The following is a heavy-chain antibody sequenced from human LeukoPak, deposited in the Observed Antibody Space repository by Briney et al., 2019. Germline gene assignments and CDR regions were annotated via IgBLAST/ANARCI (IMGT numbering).Heavy chain of an antibody. J-gene: IGHJ5*02. D-gene: IGHD4-17*01. Sequence: PSETLSLTCAVYGGSFSGYYWSWIRQPPGKGLEWIGEINHSGSTNYHPSLKSRVTISVDTSKNQFSLKLSSVTAADTAVYYCARGPDYGDCYWFDPWGQGTLVTVSS. CDR2: INHSGST. V-gene: IGHV4-34*01. CDR3: ARGPDYGDCYWFDP. CDR1: GGSFSGYY.